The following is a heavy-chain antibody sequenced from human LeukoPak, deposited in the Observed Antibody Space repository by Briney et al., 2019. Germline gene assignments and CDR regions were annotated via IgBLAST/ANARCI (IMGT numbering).Heavy chain of an antibody. CDR1: GGSFSGYC. J-gene: IGHJ4*02. CDR3: ASRYRGAARLDY. Sequence: SETLSLTCAVYGGSFSGYCWSWIRQPPGKGLEWIGEINHSGSTNYNPSLKSRVTISVDTSKNQFSLKLSSVTAADTAVYYCASRYRGAARLDYWGQGTLVTVSS. D-gene: IGHD6-6*01. CDR2: INHSGST. V-gene: IGHV4-34*01.